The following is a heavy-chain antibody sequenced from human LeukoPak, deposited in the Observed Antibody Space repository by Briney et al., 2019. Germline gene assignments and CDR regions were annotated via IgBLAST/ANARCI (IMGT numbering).Heavy chain of an antibody. CDR1: GFTFSSYG. Sequence: GGSLRLSCAASGFTFSSYGMHWVRQAPGKGLEWVAFIRYDGSNKYYADSVKGRFTISRDNSKNTLYLQMNSLRSEDTAVYYCARDRGYCSGGSCYQDAFDIWGQGTMVTVSS. CDR3: ARDRGYCSGGSCYQDAFDI. CDR2: IRYDGSNK. V-gene: IGHV3-30*02. D-gene: IGHD2-15*01. J-gene: IGHJ3*02.